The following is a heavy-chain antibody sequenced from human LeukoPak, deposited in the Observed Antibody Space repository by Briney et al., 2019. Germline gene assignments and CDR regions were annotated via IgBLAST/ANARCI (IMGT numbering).Heavy chain of an antibody. CDR3: VRTCDAVTGAFDI. V-gene: IGHV3-7*05. CDR2: IKQDGSEM. Sequence: GGSLRLSCAVSGFTFRNFWMNWVRQAPGKGLEWVANIKQDGSEMYYVDSVRGRFTISRDNDKHSMFLQMNSLRAEDTAEYYCVRTCDAVTGAFDIWGQGTMVTVSS. CDR1: GFTFRNFW. J-gene: IGHJ3*02. D-gene: IGHD2-21*01.